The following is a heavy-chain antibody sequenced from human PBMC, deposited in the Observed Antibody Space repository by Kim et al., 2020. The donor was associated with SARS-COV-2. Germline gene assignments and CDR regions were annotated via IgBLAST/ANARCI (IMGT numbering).Heavy chain of an antibody. CDR3: TTGNSSGWYLVYYGMDV. CDR1: GFTFSNAW. V-gene: IGHV3-15*01. D-gene: IGHD6-19*01. CDR2: IKSKTDGGTA. J-gene: IGHJ6*02. Sequence: GGSLRLSCAASGFTFSNAWMSWVRQAPGKGLEWVGRIKSKTDGGTADYAAPVKGRFTISRDDSKNTLYLQMNSLKTEDTAVYYCTTGNSSGWYLVYYGMDVWGQGTTVTVSS.